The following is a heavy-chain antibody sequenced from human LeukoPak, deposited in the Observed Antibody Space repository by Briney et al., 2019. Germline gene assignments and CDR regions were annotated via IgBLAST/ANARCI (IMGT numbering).Heavy chain of an antibody. CDR1: GGSISSYY. D-gene: IGHD3-22*01. CDR3: AREKHDSSGYYPTWNY. CDR2: IYYSGST. V-gene: IGHV4-59*01. J-gene: IGHJ4*02. Sequence: SETLSLTCTVSGGSISSYYWSWIRQPPGKGLEWIGYIYYSGSTNYNPSLKSRVTISVDTSKNQFSLKLSSVTAADTAVYYCAREKHDSSGYYPTWNYWGQGTLVTVSS.